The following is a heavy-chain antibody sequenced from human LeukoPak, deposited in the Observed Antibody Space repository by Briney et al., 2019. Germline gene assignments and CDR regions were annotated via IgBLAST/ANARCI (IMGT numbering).Heavy chain of an antibody. J-gene: IGHJ4*02. CDR2: IRYDGSNK. Sequence: PGRSLRLSCAASGFTFSSYGMHWVRQAPGKGLEWVAVIRYDGSNKYYADSVKGRFTISRDNSKNTLYLQMNSLRAEDTAVYYCARDPAMVRGVITDYWGQGTLVTVSS. V-gene: IGHV3-33*01. CDR1: GFTFSSYG. CDR3: ARDPAMVRGVITDY. D-gene: IGHD3-10*01.